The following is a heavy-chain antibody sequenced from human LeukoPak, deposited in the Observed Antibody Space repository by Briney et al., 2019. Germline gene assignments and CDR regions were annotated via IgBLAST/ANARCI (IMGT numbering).Heavy chain of an antibody. Sequence: ASVKVSCKESGYIFTSNYMHWVRQAPGQGLEWMGIINPSGGSTSYAQKFQGRVTMTRDTSTSTVYMELSSLRSEDTAVYYCARYEGAYYFDYWGQGTLVTVSS. D-gene: IGHD2-8*01. CDR2: INPSGGST. V-gene: IGHV1-46*01. CDR1: GYIFTSNY. CDR3: ARYEGAYYFDY. J-gene: IGHJ4*02.